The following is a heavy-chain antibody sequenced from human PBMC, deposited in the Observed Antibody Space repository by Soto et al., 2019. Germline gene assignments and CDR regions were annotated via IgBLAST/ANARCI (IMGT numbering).Heavy chain of an antibody. J-gene: IGHJ4*02. D-gene: IGHD3-10*01. V-gene: IGHV3-74*03. Sequence: EVQLVESGGGLVQPGGSLRLSCAASGFTFRTSWMSWVRQPPGKGLVWVSRINDDGSTTTYADSVKGRFTISRDNAKNTLFMQMDSLRAEDMGVYYCARGNYGPDYWGQGTLVTVSS. CDR2: INDDGSTT. CDR1: GFTFRTSW. CDR3: ARGNYGPDY.